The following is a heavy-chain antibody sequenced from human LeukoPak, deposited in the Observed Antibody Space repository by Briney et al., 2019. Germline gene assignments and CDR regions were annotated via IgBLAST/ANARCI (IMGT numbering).Heavy chain of an antibody. CDR2: IKGDGSWT. Sequence: GGSLRLSCAASGNYWMHWVRQAPGKGLVWVSHIKGDGSWTTYADSVKGRFTISKDNAKNTVYLQMNNLRAEDTAVYYCVSFYETYWGRGTLVTVSS. V-gene: IGHV3-74*01. D-gene: IGHD2-2*01. CDR3: VSFYETY. J-gene: IGHJ4*02. CDR1: GNYW.